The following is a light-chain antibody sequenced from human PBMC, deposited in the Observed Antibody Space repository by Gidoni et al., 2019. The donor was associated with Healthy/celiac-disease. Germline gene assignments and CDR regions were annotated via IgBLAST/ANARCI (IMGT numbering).Light chain of an antibody. CDR2: GAS. Sequence: EIVMTPSPATLSVSPGERATLSCRASQRVSSNLAWYQQKPGQAPRLLIYGASTRATGIPTRFSGSGSGTEFTLTISSLQSEDFAVYYCQQYNNWPPITFXXXTRLEIK. CDR1: QRVSSN. CDR3: QQYNNWPPIT. J-gene: IGKJ5*01. V-gene: IGKV3-15*01.